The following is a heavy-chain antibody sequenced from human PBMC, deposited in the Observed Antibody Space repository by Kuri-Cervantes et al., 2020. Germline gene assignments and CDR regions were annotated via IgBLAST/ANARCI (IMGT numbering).Heavy chain of an antibody. Sequence: GGSLRLSCAASGFTFNSYSMNWVRQAPGKGLEWVSYISSSSSTIYYADSVKGRFTISRDSSKNTLFLQMNSLRVEDTAIYYCATDRVYFESWGQGTLVTVSS. CDR1: GFTFNSYS. CDR3: ATDRVYFES. CDR2: ISSSSSTI. J-gene: IGHJ4*02. V-gene: IGHV3-48*01.